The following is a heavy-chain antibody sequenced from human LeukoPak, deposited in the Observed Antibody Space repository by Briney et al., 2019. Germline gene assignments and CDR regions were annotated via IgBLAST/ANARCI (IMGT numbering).Heavy chain of an antibody. CDR1: DDSVSSGSYY. CDR2: VYYTGNT. V-gene: IGHV4-61*01. CDR3: ARDTGYCSGGSCYHNYFDY. J-gene: IGHJ4*02. D-gene: IGHD2-15*01. Sequence: PSETLSLTCTVSDDSVSSGSYYWSWIRQPPGKGLEWIGYVYYTGNTNYNPSLKSRVTISVDTSKNQFSLRLSSVAAADTAVYYCARDTGYCSGGSCYHNYFDYWGQGTLVPVSS.